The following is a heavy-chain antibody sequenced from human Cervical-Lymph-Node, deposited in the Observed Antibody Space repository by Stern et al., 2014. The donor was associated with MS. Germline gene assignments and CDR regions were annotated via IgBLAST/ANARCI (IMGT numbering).Heavy chain of an antibody. V-gene: IGHV4-59*01. CDR3: ARGRMYHFDS. CDR1: GGSITSYY. D-gene: IGHD2-8*01. J-gene: IGHJ5*01. CDR2: IHYSGST. Sequence: QGQLQESGPGLVKPSETLSLTCTVSGGSITSYYCSWIRKSTAKGLEWIGYIHYSGSTAYNPSLKSRVSISVDSSKNQFSLRLSSATAADTAVYYCARGRMYHFDSWGQGTLVTVSS.